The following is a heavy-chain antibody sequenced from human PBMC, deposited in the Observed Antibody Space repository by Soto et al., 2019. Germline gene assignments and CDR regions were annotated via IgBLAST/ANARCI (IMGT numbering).Heavy chain of an antibody. CDR3: AKDQWNTMIGGT. Sequence: GGSLRLSCAASGFTFSSYATSCVRQAPGKGLEWVSATSGSGGSTYYADSVTGRFTISRDNSKNKLYLQMNSPSAEDTAVYYCAKDQWNTMIGGTWGQGTLVTVS. J-gene: IGHJ5*02. CDR2: TSGSGGST. CDR1: GFTFSSYA. D-gene: IGHD3-22*01. V-gene: IGHV3-23*01.